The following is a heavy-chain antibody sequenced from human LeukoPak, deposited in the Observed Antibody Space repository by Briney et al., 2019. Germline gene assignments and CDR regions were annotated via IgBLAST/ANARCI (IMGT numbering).Heavy chain of an antibody. V-gene: IGHV1-46*01. CDR1: GYTFTSHY. Sequence: ASVKVSCKASGYTFTSHYMHWVRQAPGQGLEWMGIINPSGGSTSYAQKFQGRVTMTRDTSTSTVYMELSSLRSEDTAVYYCAREGLGAYGSGSYYFDYWGQGTLVTVSS. CDR3: AREGLGAYGSGSYYFDY. CDR2: INPSGGST. D-gene: IGHD3-10*01. J-gene: IGHJ4*02.